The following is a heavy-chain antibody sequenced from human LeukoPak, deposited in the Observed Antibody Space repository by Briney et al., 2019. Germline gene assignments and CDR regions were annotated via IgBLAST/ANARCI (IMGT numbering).Heavy chain of an antibody. J-gene: IGHJ4*02. CDR3: GNPFDY. Sequence: GGSLRLSCAASGFTLSNYAIHWVRQAPGKGLEWVAVISYDGSNKCYAASVKGRFTISRDNSKNTLYLQMNSLRAEDTAVYYCGNPFDYWGQGTLVTVSS. V-gene: IGHV3-30-3*01. CDR1: GFTLSNYA. CDR2: ISYDGSNK.